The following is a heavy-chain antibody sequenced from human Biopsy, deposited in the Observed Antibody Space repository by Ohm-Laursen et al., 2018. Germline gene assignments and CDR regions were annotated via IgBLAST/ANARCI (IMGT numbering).Heavy chain of an antibody. CDR1: GGSISSDY. J-gene: IGHJ4*02. Sequence: SDTLSLTCTVPGGSISSDYWSWIRQSPGKGLEWIGYISNRGSTNYNPSLRGRVTISVDTSKNQFSLKLSSVTAADTAVYYCARLGSGDYFPTFFDFWGQGALVTVSS. CDR3: ARLGSGDYFPTFFDF. CDR2: ISNRGST. V-gene: IGHV4-59*07. D-gene: IGHD5-12*01.